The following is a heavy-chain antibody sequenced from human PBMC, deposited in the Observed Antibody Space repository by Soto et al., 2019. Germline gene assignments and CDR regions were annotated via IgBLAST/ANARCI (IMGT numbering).Heavy chain of an antibody. D-gene: IGHD2-21*02. CDR1: GGTFSSYA. Sequence: ASVKVSCKASGGTFSSYAINWVRQAPGQGLEWMGGIIPIFGTANYAQKFQGRVTITADESTSPAYMEPSSLRSEVTAVYYCARDQPVIVVVTAKRYYYYGMDVWGQGTTVTVSS. CDR2: IIPIFGTA. V-gene: IGHV1-69*13. J-gene: IGHJ6*02. CDR3: ARDQPVIVVVTAKRYYYYGMDV.